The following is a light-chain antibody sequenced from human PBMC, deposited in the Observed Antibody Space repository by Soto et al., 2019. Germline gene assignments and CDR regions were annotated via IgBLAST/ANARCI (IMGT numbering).Light chain of an antibody. CDR3: KQRSNWLT. CDR2: DTS. Sequence: EIVLTQSLATLSKTTGERATLSSQASQSVSSYLAWYQQKPGQAPRLLIYDTSNRATGIPARFSGSGSGTDFTLSISSLEPEDFAVYYCKQRSNWLTFGGGIKVDIK. V-gene: IGKV3-11*01. J-gene: IGKJ4*01. CDR1: QSVSSY.